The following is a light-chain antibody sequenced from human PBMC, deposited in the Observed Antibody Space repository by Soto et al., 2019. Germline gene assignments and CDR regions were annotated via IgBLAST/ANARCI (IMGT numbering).Light chain of an antibody. CDR1: QGISNY. CDR3: QKYNSAPRT. V-gene: IGKV1-27*01. CDR2: GAS. J-gene: IGKJ1*01. Sequence: DIQMTQSPSSLSASVGDRVTITCRASQGISNYLAWYQQKPGKVPKLLIYGASTLESGVPYRFRGSGSGTDFTLTISSLQPEDAAAYYCQKYNSAPRTFGQGTKVEIK.